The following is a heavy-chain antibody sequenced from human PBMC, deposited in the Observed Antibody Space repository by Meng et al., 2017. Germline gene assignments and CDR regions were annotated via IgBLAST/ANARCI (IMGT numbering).Heavy chain of an antibody. CDR2: IFHSGTT. CDR3: ARGYGGLDY. J-gene: IGHJ4*02. Sequence: QLQLQESGSGLVKPSQTLSLTCAVSGGSVSSGGYSWNWIRQPPGKGLEWIGYIFHSGTTYYNPSLEGRVTISIDTSKNQFSLKVTSATAADTAVYYCARGYGGLDYWGQGTLVTVSS. CDR1: GGSVSSGGYS. V-gene: IGHV4-30-2*01. D-gene: IGHD3-10*01.